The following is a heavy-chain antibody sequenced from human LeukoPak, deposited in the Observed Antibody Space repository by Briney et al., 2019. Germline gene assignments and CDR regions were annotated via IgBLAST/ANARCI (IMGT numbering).Heavy chain of an antibody. Sequence: SETLSLTCAVYGGSFSSYYWSWIRQPPGKGLEWIGYIYYSGSTNYNPSLKSRVIISVDTSKNQFSLKLSSVTAADTAVYYCAREGSYGYMGYYFDYWGQGTLVTVSS. D-gene: IGHD5-18*01. CDR1: GGSFSSYY. CDR2: IYYSGST. J-gene: IGHJ4*02. CDR3: AREGSYGYMGYYFDY. V-gene: IGHV4-59*01.